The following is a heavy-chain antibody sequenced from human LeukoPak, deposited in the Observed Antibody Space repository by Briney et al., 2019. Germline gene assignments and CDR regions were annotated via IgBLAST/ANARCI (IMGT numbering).Heavy chain of an antibody. V-gene: IGHV3-30*18. J-gene: IGHJ6*02. CDR3: ANAILNYGMDV. CDR1: GFTFSSYG. CDR2: ISYDGGNK. Sequence: GGSLRVSCAASGFTFSSYGMHWVRQAPGKGLEWVAVISYDGGNKYYADSVKGRFTISRDNSKNTLYLQMNSLRAEDTAVYYCANAILNYGMDVWGQGTTVTVSS.